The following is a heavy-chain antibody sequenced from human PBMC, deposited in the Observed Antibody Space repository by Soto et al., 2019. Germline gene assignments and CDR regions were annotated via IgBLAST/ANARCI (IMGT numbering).Heavy chain of an antibody. Sequence: QITLKESGPTLVKPTQALTLTCTFSGFSLSTSEVGVGWIRQPPGKALELLGIIYWDDDKRYSPLLNKRLTITKDPSKNQVVLTMTNMYSVVIGTYYCARLTALYIMFDFSGQGTQVTVSS. D-gene: IGHD5-18*01. V-gene: IGHV2-5*02. J-gene: IGHJ4*02. CDR1: GFSLSTSEVG. CDR3: ARLTALYIMFDF. CDR2: IYWDDDK.